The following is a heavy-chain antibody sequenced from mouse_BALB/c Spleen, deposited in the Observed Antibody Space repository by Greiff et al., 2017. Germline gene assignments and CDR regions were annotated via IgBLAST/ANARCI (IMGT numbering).Heavy chain of an antibody. V-gene: IGHV1-7*01. Sequence: QVQLKQSGAELAKPGASVKMSCKASGYTFTSYWMHWVKQRPGQGLEWIGYINPSTGYTEYNQKFKDKATLTADKSSSTAYMQLSSLTSEDSAVYYCAREFDLAWFAYWGQGTLVTVSA. CDR2: INPSTGYT. CDR3: AREFDLAWFAY. J-gene: IGHJ3*01. CDR1: GYTFTSYW.